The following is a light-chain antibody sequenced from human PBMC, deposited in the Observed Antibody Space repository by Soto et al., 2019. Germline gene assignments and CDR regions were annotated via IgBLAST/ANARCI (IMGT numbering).Light chain of an antibody. CDR1: QSVSSSY. J-gene: IGKJ1*01. V-gene: IGKV3-20*01. CDR2: GTS. CDR3: QQSASLWT. Sequence: EIVLTQSPGTLSLSPGERATLSCRASQSVSSSYLAWYQQKPDQAPRLLINGTSSRATGIPDRFSGSGSGKAFTLTISRLEPDDFAVYYCQQSASLWTFGQGTKVEIK.